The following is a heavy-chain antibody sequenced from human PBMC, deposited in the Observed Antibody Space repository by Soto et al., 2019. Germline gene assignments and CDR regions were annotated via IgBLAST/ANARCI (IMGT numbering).Heavy chain of an antibody. CDR2: IYYSGST. CDR3: AARLAAGTDADY. D-gene: IGHD6-13*01. J-gene: IGHJ4*02. CDR1: GGSISSGGYY. V-gene: IGHV4-31*03. Sequence: QVQLQESGPGLVKPSQTLSLTCTVSGGSISSGGYYWSWIRQPPGKGLGWIGYIYYSGSTYYNPSLKSRVTISVDTSKNQFSLKLSSVTAADTAVYYCAARLAAGTDADYWGQGTLVTVSS.